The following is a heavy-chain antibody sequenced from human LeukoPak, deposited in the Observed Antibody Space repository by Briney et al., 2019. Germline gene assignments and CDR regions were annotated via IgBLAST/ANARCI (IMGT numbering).Heavy chain of an antibody. Sequence: GGSLRLSCAASGFTVSSIYMSWVRQAPGKGLKWVSTINDNGDGTYYADSVKGRFTISRDNSYSTVSLQMNSLRDEDTGVYYCAKGLRTGVGPYMGYHYYMDVWGKGATVTVSS. CDR2: INDNGDGT. J-gene: IGHJ6*03. D-gene: IGHD3-16*01. CDR1: GFTVSSIY. CDR3: AKGLRTGVGPYMGYHYYMDV. V-gene: IGHV3-23*01.